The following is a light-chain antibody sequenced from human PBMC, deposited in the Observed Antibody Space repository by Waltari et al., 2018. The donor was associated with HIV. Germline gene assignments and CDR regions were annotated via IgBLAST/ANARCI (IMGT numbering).Light chain of an antibody. V-gene: IGLV1-44*01. Sequence: QSVLTQPPSASGTPGQRVTISCSGSNPNIGSNTVNWYQQVPGMAPKLVIYGNNQRPPGVSDRFSGSKSGTSASLAISGLQSEDEADYYCAAWDDSLNGQGVFGTGTRVTVL. CDR3: AAWDDSLNGQGV. J-gene: IGLJ1*01. CDR2: GNN. CDR1: NPNIGSNT.